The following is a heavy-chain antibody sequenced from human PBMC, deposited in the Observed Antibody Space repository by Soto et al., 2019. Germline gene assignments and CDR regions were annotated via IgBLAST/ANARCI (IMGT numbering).Heavy chain of an antibody. CDR3: ATHRSEGPYNWFDP. V-gene: IGHV3-30*03. CDR1: GFTFSSYG. D-gene: IGHD3-3*01. Sequence: GGSLRLSCAASGFTFSSYGMHWVRQAPGKGLEWVAVISYDGSNKYYADSVKGRFTISRDNSKNTLYLQMNSLRAEDTAVYYCATHRSEGPYNWFDPWGQGTLVTVSS. J-gene: IGHJ5*02. CDR2: ISYDGSNK.